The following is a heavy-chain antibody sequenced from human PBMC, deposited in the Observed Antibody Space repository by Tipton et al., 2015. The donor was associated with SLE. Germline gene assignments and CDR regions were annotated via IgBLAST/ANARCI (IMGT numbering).Heavy chain of an antibody. CDR3: ARRHYSGPFDH. CDR2: IFYTGST. Sequence: LRLSCSVSDDSITITNYYWGWIRQPPGKGLEWIGSIFYTGSTYYNPSLKSRVSFSIDTSTNQFSLKLNSVTAADTAAYYCARRHYSGPFDHWGQGTLVTVSS. V-gene: IGHV4-39*07. J-gene: IGHJ4*02. D-gene: IGHD1-26*01. CDR1: DDSITITNYY.